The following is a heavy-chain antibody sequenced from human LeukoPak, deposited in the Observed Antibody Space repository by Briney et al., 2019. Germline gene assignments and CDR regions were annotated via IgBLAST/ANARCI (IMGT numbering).Heavy chain of an antibody. D-gene: IGHD4-11*01. CDR3: AKDRHTVTTFDY. J-gene: IGHJ4*02. CDR2: ISYDGRNE. CDR1: GFTFSSFG. V-gene: IGHV3-30*18. Sequence: PGRSLRLSCAASGFTFSSFGMHWVRQAPRKGLEWVAVISYDGRNEYYADSVKGRFTISRDNSKNTVYLQMNSLRPEDTAVYYCAKDRHTVTTFDYWGQGTLVTVS.